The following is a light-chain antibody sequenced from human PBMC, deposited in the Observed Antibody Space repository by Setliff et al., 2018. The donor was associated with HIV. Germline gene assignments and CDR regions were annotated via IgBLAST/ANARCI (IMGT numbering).Light chain of an antibody. V-gene: IGLV2-14*03. CDR2: DVN. CDR1: VATNIH. CDR3: GSFTGTTTL. Sequence: QSVLAQPASVSGSPGQSITISCTDVATNIHVSRYQQHPGKAPKLIIYDVNNRPSGISTRFSGSKSGTTASLTISGLQAEDEADYYCGSFTGTTTLFGLGTRSPS. J-gene: IGLJ1*01.